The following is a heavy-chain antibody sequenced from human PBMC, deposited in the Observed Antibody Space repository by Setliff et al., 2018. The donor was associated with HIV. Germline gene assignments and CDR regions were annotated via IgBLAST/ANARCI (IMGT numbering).Heavy chain of an antibody. CDR2: INPNSGGA. J-gene: IGHJ5*02. CDR3: ARAKWDSGSYWFDV. V-gene: IGHV1-2*02. CDR1: GYTFTGYY. D-gene: IGHD1-26*01. Sequence: ASVKVSCKASGYTFTGYYMHWVRQAPGQGLEWMGWINPNSGGANFAQKFQGRVTMTGDTSISTLYIELTRLTSGDTAKYFCARAKWDSGSYWFDVWGQGTLVTVS.